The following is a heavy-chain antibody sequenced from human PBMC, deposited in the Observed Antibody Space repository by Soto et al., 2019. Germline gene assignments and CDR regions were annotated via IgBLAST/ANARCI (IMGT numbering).Heavy chain of an antibody. J-gene: IGHJ4*02. Sequence: GGSLRLSCAASGFTFSSYAMSWVRQAPGKGLEWVSAISGSGGSTYYADSVKGRFTISRDNSKNTLYLQMNSLRAEDTAVYYCTKDPNPYYGSGSYYQEGYIHFDYWGQGTLVTVSS. D-gene: IGHD3-10*01. CDR2: ISGSGGST. CDR3: TKDPNPYYGSGSYYQEGYIHFDY. V-gene: IGHV3-23*01. CDR1: GFTFSSYA.